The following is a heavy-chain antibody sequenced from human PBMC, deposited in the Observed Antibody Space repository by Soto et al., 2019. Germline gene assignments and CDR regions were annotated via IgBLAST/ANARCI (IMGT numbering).Heavy chain of an antibody. CDR1: GFTFSYYW. V-gene: IGHV3-74*01. CDR3: AKGVKVWLSAFDY. CDR2: IHSDGSST. Sequence: GGSLRLSCAASGFTFSYYWMHWVRQAPGKGLVWVSRIHSDGSSTTYADFVKGRFIISRDNSKNTLYLQMNSLRAEDTAVYYCAKGVKVWLSAFDYWGQGTLVTVSS. D-gene: IGHD3-22*01. J-gene: IGHJ4*02.